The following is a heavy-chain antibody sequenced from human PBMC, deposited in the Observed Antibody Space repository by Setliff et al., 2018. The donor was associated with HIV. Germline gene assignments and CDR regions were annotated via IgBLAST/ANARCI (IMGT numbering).Heavy chain of an antibody. CDR2: IYYSGST. D-gene: IGHD3-10*01. CDR1: GASISSGGFY. CDR3: ARDGPLEGSYRYYYYYMDV. J-gene: IGHJ6*03. Sequence: SETLSLTCTVSGASISSGGFYWSWIRQHPGKSLEWIGYIYYSGSTCYNPSLKSRVTISVDTSKNQFSLKLSSVTAADTAVYYCARDGPLEGSYRYYYYYMDVWGKGTTVTVSS. V-gene: IGHV4-31*03.